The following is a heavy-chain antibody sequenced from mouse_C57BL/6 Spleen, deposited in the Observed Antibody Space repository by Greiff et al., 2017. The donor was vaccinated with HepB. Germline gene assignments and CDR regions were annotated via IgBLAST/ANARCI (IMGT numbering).Heavy chain of an antibody. J-gene: IGHJ4*01. D-gene: IGHD2-4*01. Sequence: VQLQQSGAELARPGASVKLSCKASGYTFTSYGISWVKQRTGQGLEWIGEIYPRSGNTYYNEKFKGKATLTADKSSSTAYMELRNLTSEDSAVYFCAKNYDYDVNYAMDYWGQGTSVTVSS. CDR2: IYPRSGNT. CDR3: AKNYDYDVNYAMDY. V-gene: IGHV1-81*01. CDR1: GYTFTSYG.